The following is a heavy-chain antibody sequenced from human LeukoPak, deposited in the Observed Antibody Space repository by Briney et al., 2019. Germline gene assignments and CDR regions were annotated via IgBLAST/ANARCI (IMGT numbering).Heavy chain of an antibody. V-gene: IGHV1-24*01. J-gene: IGHJ4*02. CDR2: FDPEDGET. CDR3: ARDTVEAYYGSGSYSY. CDR1: GYTLTELS. Sequence: ASVKVSCKVSGYTLTELSMHWVRQAPGKGLEWMGGFDPEDGETIYAQKFQGRVTMTTDTSTSTAYMELRSLRSDDTAVYYCARDTVEAYYGSGSYSYWGQGTLVTVSS. D-gene: IGHD3-10*01.